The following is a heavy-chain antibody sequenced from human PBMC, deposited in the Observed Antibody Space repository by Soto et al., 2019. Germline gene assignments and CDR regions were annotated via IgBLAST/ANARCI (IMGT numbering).Heavy chain of an antibody. D-gene: IGHD6-13*01. CDR3: ARHSGVAEDGTD. V-gene: IGHV5-51*01. J-gene: IGHJ1*01. CDR2: IYPGDSDT. CDR1: GYSFTTNW. Sequence: GESLKISCKGSGYSFTTNWIGWVRQMPGKGLEWMGVIYPGDSDTRYSPSFQGQVAISADKSINTAYLQCSSLKASDTAMYYCARHSGVAEDGTDWGQGTLVTVSS.